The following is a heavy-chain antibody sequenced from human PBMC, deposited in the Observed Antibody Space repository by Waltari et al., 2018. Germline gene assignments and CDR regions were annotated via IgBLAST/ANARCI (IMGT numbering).Heavy chain of an antibody. CDR1: GGSISSGSYY. Sequence: QVQLQESGPGLVKPSQTLSLTCTVSGGSISSGSYYWSWIRQPAGKGLEWIGRIYTSGSTNYNPSLKSRVTISVDTSKNQFSLKLSSVTAADTAVYYCARDRYSSSYYFDYWGQGTLVTVSS. CDR3: ARDRYSSSYYFDY. CDR2: IYTSGST. J-gene: IGHJ4*02. V-gene: IGHV4-61*02. D-gene: IGHD6-6*01.